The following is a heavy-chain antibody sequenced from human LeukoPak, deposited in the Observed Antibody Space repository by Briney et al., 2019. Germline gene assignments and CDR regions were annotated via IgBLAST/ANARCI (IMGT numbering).Heavy chain of an antibody. D-gene: IGHD7-27*01. Sequence: TSETLSLTCSVSGVSVSSAPYYWGWIRQPPGKGLEWIGFFSYSGSTNYNPSLKSRVTISVDTSKNQFSLKLTSVTAADTAVYYCARDGPGDVGFDYWGQGTLVTVSS. CDR1: GVSVSSAPYY. J-gene: IGHJ4*02. CDR2: FSYSGST. CDR3: ARDGPGDVGFDY. V-gene: IGHV4-61*01.